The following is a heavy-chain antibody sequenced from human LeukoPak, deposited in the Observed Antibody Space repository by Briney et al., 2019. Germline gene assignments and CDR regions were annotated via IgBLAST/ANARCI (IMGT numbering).Heavy chain of an antibody. Sequence: SETLSLTCAVYGGSFSGYYWSWIRQPPGKGLEWIGEINHSGSTNYNPSLKSRVTISVDTSKNQFSLKLSSVTAADTAVYYCARGRRPLEYYFDYWGQGTLVTVSS. J-gene: IGHJ4*02. CDR2: INHSGST. CDR3: ARGRRPLEYYFDY. V-gene: IGHV4-34*01. D-gene: IGHD3-3*01. CDR1: GGSFSGYY.